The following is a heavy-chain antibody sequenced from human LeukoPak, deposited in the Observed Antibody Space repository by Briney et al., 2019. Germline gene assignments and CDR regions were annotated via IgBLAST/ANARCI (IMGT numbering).Heavy chain of an antibody. CDR2: INPNSGGT. J-gene: IGHJ3*02. V-gene: IGHV1-2*02. CDR3: ARDSSSSWYGGGAFDI. CDR1: GYTFTGYY. D-gene: IGHD6-13*01. Sequence: ASVKVSCKASGYTFTGYYMHWVRQAPGQGLEWMGWINPNSGGTNYAQKFQGRVTMTRDTSISTAYMELSRLRSDDTAVYYCARDSSSSWYGGGAFDIWGQGTMVTVSS.